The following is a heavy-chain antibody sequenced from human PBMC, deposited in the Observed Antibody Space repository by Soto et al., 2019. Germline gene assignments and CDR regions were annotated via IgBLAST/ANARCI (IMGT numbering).Heavy chain of an antibody. Sequence: ASVKVSCKASGYTFTSYGISWVRQAPGQGLEWMGWISAYNGNTNYAQRLQGRVTMTTDTSTSTAYMELRSLRSDDTAVYYCAKEGQQLRNFDYWGQGTLVTVSS. CDR2: ISAYNGNT. CDR3: AKEGQQLRNFDY. D-gene: IGHD6-13*01. CDR1: GYTFTSYG. J-gene: IGHJ4*02. V-gene: IGHV1-18*04.